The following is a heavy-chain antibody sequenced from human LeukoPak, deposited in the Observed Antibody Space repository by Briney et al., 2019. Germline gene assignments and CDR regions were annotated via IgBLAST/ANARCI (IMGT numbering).Heavy chain of an antibody. V-gene: IGHV1-69*13. Sequence: SVKVSCKASGGTFSSYAISWVRQAPGQGLEWMGGIIPIFGTANYAQKFQGRVTITADESTSTAYMELSSLRSEDTAVYYCARLFGYSGYVTSSWFDPWGQGTLVTVSS. CDR3: ARLFGYSGYVTSSWFDP. D-gene: IGHD5-12*01. J-gene: IGHJ5*02. CDR2: IIPIFGTA. CDR1: GGTFSSYA.